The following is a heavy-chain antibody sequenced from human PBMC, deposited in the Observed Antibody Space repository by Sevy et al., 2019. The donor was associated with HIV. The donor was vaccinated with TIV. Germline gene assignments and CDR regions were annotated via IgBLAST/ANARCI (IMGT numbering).Heavy chain of an antibody. D-gene: IGHD4-17*01. V-gene: IGHV1-2*02. J-gene: IGHJ4*02. CDR3: ARPHYGGTITAGFDY. Sequence: ASVKVSCKASGYTFTGYYMHWVRQAPGQGLEWMGWINPNSGGTNYAKKFQGRVTMTRDTSISTAYMELSRLRSDDTAVYYCARPHYGGTITAGFDYWGQGTLVTVSS. CDR2: INPNSGGT. CDR1: GYTFTGYY.